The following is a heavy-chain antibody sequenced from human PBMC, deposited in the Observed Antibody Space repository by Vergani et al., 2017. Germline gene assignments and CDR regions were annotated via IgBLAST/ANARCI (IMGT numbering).Heavy chain of an antibody. CDR2: IKSKTDGGTT. Sequence: EVQLVESGGGLVKPGGSLRLSCAASGFTFSNAWMSWVRQAPGKGLEWVGRIKSKTDGGTTDYAAPVKGRFTISRDDSKNTLYLQMNSLRAEDTAVYYCAXDWSMVRGGTYYYGMDVWGQGTTVTVSS. D-gene: IGHD3-10*01. J-gene: IGHJ6*02. CDR1: GFTFSNAW. CDR3: AXDWSMVRGGTYYYGMDV. V-gene: IGHV3-15*01.